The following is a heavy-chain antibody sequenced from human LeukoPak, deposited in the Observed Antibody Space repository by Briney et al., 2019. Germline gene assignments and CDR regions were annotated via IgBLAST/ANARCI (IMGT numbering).Heavy chain of an antibody. Sequence: SGPALVKPTQTLTLTCTFSGFSLSTSGMCVSWIRQPPGKALEWLARIDWDDDKYYSTSLKTRLTISKDTSKNQVVLTMTNMDPVDTATYYCARIRQITLRRWYYFDYWGQGTLVTVSS. CDR3: ARIRQITLRRWYYFDY. CDR2: IDWDDDK. D-gene: IGHD4-23*01. J-gene: IGHJ4*02. V-gene: IGHV2-70*11. CDR1: GFSLSTSGMC.